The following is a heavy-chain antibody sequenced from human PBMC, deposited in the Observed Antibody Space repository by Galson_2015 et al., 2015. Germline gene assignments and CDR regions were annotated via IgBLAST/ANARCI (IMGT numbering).Heavy chain of an antibody. J-gene: IGHJ4*02. Sequence: FLRLSCAASGFTFSSSAMNWVRQAPGQGLEWVSALSHTGSSIYYADSVKGRFTISRDNSKNTLYLHLNSLRADDTAVYYCAKDRRAVVMSAIDYWGQGTQVTVSS. CDR3: AKDRRAVVMSAIDY. CDR2: LSHTGSSI. D-gene: IGHD2-21*02. V-gene: IGHV3-23*01. CDR1: GFTFSSSA.